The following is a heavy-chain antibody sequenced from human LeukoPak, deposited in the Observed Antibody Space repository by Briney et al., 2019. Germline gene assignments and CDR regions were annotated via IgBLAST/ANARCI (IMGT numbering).Heavy chain of an antibody. V-gene: IGHV4-61*01. CDR3: ASTMGATTLGDYYYYGMDV. D-gene: IGHD1-26*01. CDR2: IYYSGNT. CDR1: GGSVSSGFYY. Sequence: SETLSLTCTVSGGSVSSGFYYWSWIRQPPGKGLEWIGYIYYSGNTNYNPPLKSRVSISVDTSKNKFSLKLTSVTAADTAVYYCASTMGATTLGDYYYYGMDVWGQGTTVTVSS. J-gene: IGHJ6*02.